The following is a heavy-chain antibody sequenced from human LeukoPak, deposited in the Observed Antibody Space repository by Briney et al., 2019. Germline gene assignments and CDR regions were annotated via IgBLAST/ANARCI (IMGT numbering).Heavy chain of an antibody. CDR1: GYTSTGYY. CDR3: ARLAVVTDSRPFDY. Sequence: ASVKVSCKASGYTSTGYYMHWVRQAPGQGLEWMGRINPNSGGTNYAQKFQGRVTMTRDTSISTAYMELSRLRSDDTAVYYCARLAVVTDSRPFDYWGQGTLVTVSS. CDR2: INPNSGGT. J-gene: IGHJ4*02. V-gene: IGHV1-2*06. D-gene: IGHD2-21*02.